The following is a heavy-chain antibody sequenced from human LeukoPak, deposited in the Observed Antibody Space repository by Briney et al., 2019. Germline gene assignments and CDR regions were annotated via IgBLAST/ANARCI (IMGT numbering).Heavy chain of an antibody. Sequence: SETLSLTCAVYGGSFSGYSWNWIRQPPVKGLEWIGEINHSGGTNYNPSLKSRVTISVDTSKKQFSLKLSSVTAADTAVYYCARDSRGYSGYGYFDYWGQGTLVTVSS. J-gene: IGHJ4*02. V-gene: IGHV4-34*01. CDR1: GGSFSGYS. CDR2: INHSGGT. D-gene: IGHD5-12*01. CDR3: ARDSRGYSGYGYFDY.